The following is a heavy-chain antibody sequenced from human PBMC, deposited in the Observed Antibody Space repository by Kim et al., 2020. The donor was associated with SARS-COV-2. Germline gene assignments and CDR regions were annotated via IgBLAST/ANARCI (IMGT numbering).Heavy chain of an antibody. Sequence: ASVKVSCKASGYTFTSYGISWVRQAPGQGLEWMGWISAYNGNTNYAQKLQGRVTMTTDTSTSTAYMELRSLRSDDTAVYYCARVYGYCSSTSCYELDYYYYYGIDVWGQGTTVTVSS. D-gene: IGHD2-2*01. CDR3: ARVYGYCSSTSCYELDYYYYYGIDV. V-gene: IGHV1-18*01. CDR1: GYTFTSYG. J-gene: IGHJ6*02. CDR2: ISAYNGNT.